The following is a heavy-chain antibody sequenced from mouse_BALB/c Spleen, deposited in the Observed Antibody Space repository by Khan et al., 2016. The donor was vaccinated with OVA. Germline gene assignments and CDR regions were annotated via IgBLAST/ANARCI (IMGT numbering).Heavy chain of an antibody. CDR2: ISSGSSTI. Sequence: EVELVESGGGLVQPGGSRKLSCAASGFTFSDFGMHWVRQAPEKGLEWVAFISSGSSTIYYADTVKGRFTISRDNPKNTLFLQMTSLRSEDTAMYYCTKDYYGISYVAYWGQGTLVTVSA. CDR1: GFTFSDFG. D-gene: IGHD1-1*01. CDR3: TKDYYGISYVAY. V-gene: IGHV5-17*02. J-gene: IGHJ3*01.